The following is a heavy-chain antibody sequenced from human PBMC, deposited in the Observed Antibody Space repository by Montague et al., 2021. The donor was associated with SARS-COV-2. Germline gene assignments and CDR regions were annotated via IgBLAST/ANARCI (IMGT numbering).Heavy chain of an antibody. V-gene: IGHV4-34*01. J-gene: IGHJ4*02. Sequence: SETLSLTCAVYGGSFSGNYWSWIRQPPGKGLEWIGRSYHSGTTHYHPSLKSRVTISLDTSNNHFSLKVTSVTAADTAVYYCARAPYYGPGKPYQFDYWGRGTLVTVSS. CDR3: ARAPYYGPGKPYQFDY. D-gene: IGHD3-10*01. CDR1: GGSFSGNY. CDR2: SYHSGTT.